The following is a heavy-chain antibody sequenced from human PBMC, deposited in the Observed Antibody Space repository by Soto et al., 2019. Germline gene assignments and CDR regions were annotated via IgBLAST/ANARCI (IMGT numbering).Heavy chain of an antibody. CDR1: GFTFSSYA. Sequence: GGSLRLSCAASGFTFSSYAMSWVRQAPGKGLEWVSAISGSGGSTYYADSVKGRFTISRDNSKNTLYLQMNSLRAEDTAVYYCAKANDFWSGYSPVYYYYGMDVWGQGTTVTVSS. D-gene: IGHD3-3*01. CDR2: ISGSGGST. CDR3: AKANDFWSGYSPVYYYYGMDV. J-gene: IGHJ6*02. V-gene: IGHV3-23*01.